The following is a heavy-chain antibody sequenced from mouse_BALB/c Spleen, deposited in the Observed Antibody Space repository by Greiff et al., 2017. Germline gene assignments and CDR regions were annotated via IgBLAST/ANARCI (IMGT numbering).Heavy chain of an antibody. Sequence: VQLKESGPGLVAPSQSLSITCTVSGFSLTSYGVHWVRQPPGKGLEWLGVIWAGGSTNYNSALMSRLSISKDNSKSQVFLKMNSLQTDDTAMYYCAREGYDVYYVGFAYWGQGTLVTVSA. CDR3: AREGYDVYYVGFAY. CDR2: IWAGGST. CDR1: GFSLTSYG. J-gene: IGHJ3*01. V-gene: IGHV2-9*02. D-gene: IGHD2-3*01.